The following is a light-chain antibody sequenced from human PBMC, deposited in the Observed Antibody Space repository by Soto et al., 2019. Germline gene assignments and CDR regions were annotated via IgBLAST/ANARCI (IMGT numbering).Light chain of an antibody. J-gene: IGKJ1*01. CDR3: HQRQSWPRT. Sequence: EVVLTQSPVTLSVSPGERATLSCRASQIVHINLAWLQQKPGQAPRLLIYLASNRAAGVPARFSGSGSGTDFTLTISDVEPEDFAVYYCHQRQSWPRTFGQGTKVDIK. CDR2: LAS. CDR1: QIVHIN. V-gene: IGKV3-11*01.